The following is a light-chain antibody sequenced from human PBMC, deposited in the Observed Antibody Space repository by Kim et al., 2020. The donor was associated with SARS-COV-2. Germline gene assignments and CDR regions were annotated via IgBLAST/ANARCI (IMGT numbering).Light chain of an antibody. J-gene: IGLJ1*01. V-gene: IGLV3-19*01. CDR1: SLRSYY. CDR3: NSRESSGNLLYV. Sequence: SSELTQDPAVSVALGQTVRITCQGDSLRSYYASWYQQKPGQAPVLVIYGKNNRPSGIPDRFSGSSSGNTASLTITGAQAEDEADYYCNSRESSGNLLYVFGTGTKVTVL. CDR2: GKN.